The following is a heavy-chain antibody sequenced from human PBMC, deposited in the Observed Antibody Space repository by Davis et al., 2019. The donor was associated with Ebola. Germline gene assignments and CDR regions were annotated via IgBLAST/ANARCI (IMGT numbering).Heavy chain of an antibody. CDR1: GGSISSSNW. D-gene: IGHD2-15*01. CDR2: IYHSGST. Sequence: SETLSLTCAVSGGSISSSNWWSWVRQPPGKGREWIGEIYHSGSTNYNPSLKSRVTISVDKSKNQFSLKLSSVTAADTAVYYCARGYCSGGSCYNYYYGMDVWGKGTTVTVSS. CDR3: ARGYCSGGSCYNYYYGMDV. V-gene: IGHV4-4*02. J-gene: IGHJ6*04.